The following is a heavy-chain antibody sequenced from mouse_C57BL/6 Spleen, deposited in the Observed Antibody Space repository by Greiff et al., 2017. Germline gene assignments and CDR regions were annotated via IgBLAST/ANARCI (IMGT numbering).Heavy chain of an antibody. J-gene: IGHJ3*01. CDR1: GYAFSSSW. CDR3: ARDYYYSFAY. Sequence: QVQLKESGPELVKPGASVKISCKASGYAFSSSWMNWVKQRPGKGLEWIGRIYPSGGGTNYNGKFKGKATLTVDQSSSTAYLQLSSLTSEDSAVYFCARDYYYSFAYWGQGTLVTVSA. V-gene: IGHV1-82*01. D-gene: IGHD1-1*01. CDR2: IYPSGGGT.